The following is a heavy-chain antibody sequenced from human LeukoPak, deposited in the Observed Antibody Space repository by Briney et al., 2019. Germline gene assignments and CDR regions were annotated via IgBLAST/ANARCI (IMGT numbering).Heavy chain of an antibody. CDR1: GFTFSSYS. CDR2: ISSSSSYI. D-gene: IGHD6-13*01. CDR3: ARDPGYSSSWYDYYMDV. J-gene: IGHJ6*03. Sequence: GGSLRLSCAASGFTFSSYSMNWVRQAPGKGLEWVSSISSSSSYIYYADSVKGRFTISRDNAKNSLYLQMNSLRAEDTAVYYCARDPGYSSSWYDYYMDVWGKGTTVTVSS. V-gene: IGHV3-21*01.